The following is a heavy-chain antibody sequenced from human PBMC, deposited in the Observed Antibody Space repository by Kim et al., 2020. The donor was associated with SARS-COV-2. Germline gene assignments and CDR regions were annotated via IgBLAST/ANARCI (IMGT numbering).Heavy chain of an antibody. CDR1: GYTFTSYA. CDR2: INAGNGNT. Sequence: VSVKVSCKASGYTFTSYAMHWVRQAPGQRLEWMGWINAGNGNTKYSQKFQGRVTITRDTSASTAYMELSSLRSEDTAVYYCAREGGYSYGYGIDYWGQGTLVTVSS. J-gene: IGHJ4*02. CDR3: AREGGYSYGYGIDY. D-gene: IGHD5-18*01. V-gene: IGHV1-3*01.